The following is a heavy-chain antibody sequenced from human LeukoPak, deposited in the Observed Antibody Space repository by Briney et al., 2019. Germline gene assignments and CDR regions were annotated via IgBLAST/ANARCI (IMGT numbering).Heavy chain of an antibody. CDR3: ASSAGSATEDPYYFDY. V-gene: IGHV4-61*01. J-gene: IGHJ4*02. Sequence: SKTLSLTCTVSGGSVSSGSYYWSWIRQPPGKGLEWIGYIYYSGSTNYNPSLKSRVTISVDTSKNQFSLKLSSVTAADTAVYYCASSAGSATEDPYYFDYWGQGTLVTVSS. CDR2: IYYSGST. D-gene: IGHD6-13*01. CDR1: GGSVSSGSYY.